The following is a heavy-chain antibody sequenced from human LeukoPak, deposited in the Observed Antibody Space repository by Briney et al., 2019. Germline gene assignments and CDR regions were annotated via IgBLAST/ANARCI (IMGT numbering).Heavy chain of an antibody. CDR3: ANLLRWEPY. V-gene: IGHV3-23*01. J-gene: IGHJ4*02. Sequence: GGSLRLSCAASGFTFSNYAMSWVRQAPGKGLEWVSNISGSGRGGATYYADSVKGRFTISRDNSKNTLYLQMNSLRAEDTAVYYCANLLRWEPYWGQGTLVTVSS. CDR2: ISGSGRGGAT. D-gene: IGHD4-23*01. CDR1: GFTFSNYA.